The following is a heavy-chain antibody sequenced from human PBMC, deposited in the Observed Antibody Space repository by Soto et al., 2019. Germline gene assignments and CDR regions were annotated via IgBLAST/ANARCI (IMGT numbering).Heavy chain of an antibody. CDR1: GYSIASGYY. J-gene: IGHJ4*02. CDR2: IYHSGNT. Sequence: SETLSLTCTVSGYSIASGYYWGWIRQSPGKGLEWISSIYHSGNTNTNPSLRSRVTMSVDTSKTQFSLRLTSVTAADTAVYYCASADGDNFVPFNNWGQGTLVTVSS. CDR3: ASADGDNFVPFNN. D-gene: IGHD6-6*01. V-gene: IGHV4-38-2*02.